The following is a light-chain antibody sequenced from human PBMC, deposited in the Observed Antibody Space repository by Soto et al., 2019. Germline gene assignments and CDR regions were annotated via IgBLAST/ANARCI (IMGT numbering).Light chain of an antibody. J-gene: IGKJ2*01. Sequence: EIVMTQSPVTLSVPPGDSATLSCRASQSVGSNLAWYQHKPGQAPRFLIYGASTRATGIPARFSGSGSGTEFTLTISSLQSEDFAVYYCQQYNNWYTFGQGTKLEIK. CDR1: QSVGSN. V-gene: IGKV3-15*01. CDR3: QQYNNWYT. CDR2: GAS.